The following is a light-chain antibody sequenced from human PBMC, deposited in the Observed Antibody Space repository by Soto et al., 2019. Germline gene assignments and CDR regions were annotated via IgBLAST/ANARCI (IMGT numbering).Light chain of an antibody. Sequence: QSVLTQPASVSGSPGQSITISCTGTSSDVGSYNLVSWYQQHPGKAPKLMIYEGSKRPSGVSNRFSGSKSGNTASLTISGLQAEDEADYYCGTWERGGTFGTGTKVTVL. CDR3: GTWERGGT. CDR1: SSDVGSYNL. V-gene: IGLV2-23*01. J-gene: IGLJ1*01. CDR2: EGS.